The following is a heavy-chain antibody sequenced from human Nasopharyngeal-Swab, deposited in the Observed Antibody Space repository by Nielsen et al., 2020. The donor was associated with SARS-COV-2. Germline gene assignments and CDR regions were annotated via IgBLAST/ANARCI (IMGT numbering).Heavy chain of an antibody. CDR3: ARGRFEYYYDSGSYSTLYYGMDV. J-gene: IGHJ6*02. CDR2: INHSGST. D-gene: IGHD3-10*01. Sequence: SETLSLTCAVYGGSFSGYYWSWIRQPPGKGLEWIGEINHSGSTNYNPSLKSRVTISVDTSKNQFSLKLSSVTAADTAVYYCARGRFEYYYDSGSYSTLYYGMDVWGQGTTVTVSS. V-gene: IGHV4-34*01. CDR1: GGSFSGYY.